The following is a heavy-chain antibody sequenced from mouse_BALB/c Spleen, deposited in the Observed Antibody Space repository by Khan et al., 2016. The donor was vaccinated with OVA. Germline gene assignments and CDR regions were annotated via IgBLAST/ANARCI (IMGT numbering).Heavy chain of an antibody. V-gene: IGHV1-4*01. D-gene: IGHD2-5*01. CDR3: VRDGAYHRNCGWFAY. J-gene: IGHJ3*01. Sequence: VQLQESGAELARPGASVKMSCKASGYTFTSYTIHWIKQRPGQGLEWIGYINPSNGYTNYNQKFKDKATLTKDNSSTTAYLQLSSLTSDDSSVYNCVRDGAYHRNCGWFAYWGQGTLVTVSA. CDR1: GYTFTSYT. CDR2: INPSNGYT.